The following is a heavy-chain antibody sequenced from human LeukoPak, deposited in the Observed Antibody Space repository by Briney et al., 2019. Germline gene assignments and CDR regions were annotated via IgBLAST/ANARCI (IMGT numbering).Heavy chain of an antibody. V-gene: IGHV1-2*06. CDR1: AYTLSGYY. Sequence: ASVKVSCKASAYTLSGYYMHWVRQAPGQGLEWMGRINPKSGVTNYAHKFQGRVTMTWDTSINTTFMELSRLRSDDTAVYYCARRIAVAGSPVYYFDYWGQGTLVTVSS. CDR3: ARRIAVAGSPVYYFDY. CDR2: INPKSGVT. J-gene: IGHJ4*02. D-gene: IGHD6-19*01.